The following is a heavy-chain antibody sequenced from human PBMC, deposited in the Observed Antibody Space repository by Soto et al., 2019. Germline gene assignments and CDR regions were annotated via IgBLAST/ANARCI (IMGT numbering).Heavy chain of an antibody. CDR1: GFTFSSYA. CDR3: ARPLAKYCTGGRCYGLDY. CDR2: ISGSGGST. D-gene: IGHD2-15*01. Sequence: EVQLLESGGGLVQPGGSLRLSCAASGFTFSSYAMSWVRQAPGKGLEWVSAISGSGGSTYYADSVKGRFTISRDNSRNTIYLQMNSLTVEDTAVYYCARPLAKYCTGGRCYGLDYRAQGTLVTVSS. J-gene: IGHJ4*02. V-gene: IGHV3-23*01.